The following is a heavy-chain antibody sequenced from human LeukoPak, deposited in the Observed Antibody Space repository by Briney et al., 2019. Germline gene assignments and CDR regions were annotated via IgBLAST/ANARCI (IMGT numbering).Heavy chain of an antibody. CDR1: GGSISSNTYY. D-gene: IGHD3-22*01. V-gene: IGHV4-39*01. CDR2: IYYSGST. CDR3: ARHWIGYYYDSSGYYFDY. Sequence: SETLSLTCTVSGGSISSNTYYWGWIRQPPGKGLEWIGSIYYSGSTYYNPSLKSRVTISVDTSKNQFSLKLSSVTAADTAVYYCARHWIGYYYDSSGYYFDYWGQGTLVTVSS. J-gene: IGHJ4*02.